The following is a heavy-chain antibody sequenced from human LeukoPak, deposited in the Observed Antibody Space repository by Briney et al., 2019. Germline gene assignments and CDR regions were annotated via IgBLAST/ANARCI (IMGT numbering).Heavy chain of an antibody. J-gene: IGHJ5*02. CDR3: ARVGHLTNNWFDP. D-gene: IGHD4-11*01. CDR2: IYYSGST. Sequence: PSETLSLTCTVSNGSISSSTYYWGWIRQPPEKGLEWIGTIYYSGSTYYNPSLKSRVTISVDTSKNQFSLKLSSMTAADTAVYYCARVGHLTNNWFDPWGQGSLVSVSS. CDR1: NGSISSSTYY. V-gene: IGHV4-39*01.